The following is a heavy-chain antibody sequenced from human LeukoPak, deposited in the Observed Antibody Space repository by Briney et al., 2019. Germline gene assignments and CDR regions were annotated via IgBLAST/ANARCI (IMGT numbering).Heavy chain of an antibody. CDR2: LHTGAGT. V-gene: IGHV3-53*01. J-gene: IGHJ4*02. CDR3: ARISIAAVGHSFDY. Sequence: GGSLRLSCAASGFTVSGNYMSWVRQAPGRGLERVSVLHTGAGTYYADSVKGRFTISSDNSENTLYLQMNNLRAEDTAVYYCARISIAAVGHSFDYWGQGTLVTVSS. CDR1: GFTVSGNY. D-gene: IGHD6-13*01.